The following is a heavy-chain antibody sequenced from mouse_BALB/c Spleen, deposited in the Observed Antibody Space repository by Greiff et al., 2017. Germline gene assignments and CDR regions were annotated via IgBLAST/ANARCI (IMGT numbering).Heavy chain of an antibody. V-gene: IGHV3-8*02. CDR3: AREGITTAYWYFDV. CDR2: ISYSGST. CDR1: GDSITSGY. Sequence: VQLKESGPSLVKPSQTLSLTCSVTGDSITSGYWNWIRKFPGNKLEYMGYISYSGSTYYNPSLKSRISITRDTSKNQYYLQLNSVTTEDTATYYCAREGITTAYWYFDVWGAGTTVTVSS. D-gene: IGHD1-2*01. J-gene: IGHJ1*01.